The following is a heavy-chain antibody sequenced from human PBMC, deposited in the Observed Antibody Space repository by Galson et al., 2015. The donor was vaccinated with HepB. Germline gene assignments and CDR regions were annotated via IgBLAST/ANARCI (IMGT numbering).Heavy chain of an antibody. CDR1: GGTFSSYA. D-gene: IGHD6-6*01. J-gene: IGHJ5*02. CDR3: ARDVAARPGSWYAELNWFDP. Sequence: VKVSCKASGGTFSSYAISWVRQAPGQGLEWMGGIIPIFGTANYAQKFQGRVTITADESTSTAYMELSSLRSEDTAVYYCARDVAARPGSWYAELNWFDPWGQGTLVTVSS. CDR2: IIPIFGTA. V-gene: IGHV1-69*13.